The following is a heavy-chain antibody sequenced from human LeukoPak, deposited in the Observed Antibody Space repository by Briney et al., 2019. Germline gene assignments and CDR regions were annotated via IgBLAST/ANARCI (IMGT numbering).Heavy chain of an antibody. D-gene: IGHD2-2*01. Sequence: EASVKVSCKASGYTFTSYYMHWVRQAPGQGLERMGIINPSGGSTSYAQKFQGRVTMTRDTSTSTVYMELSSLRSEDTAVYYCARDLGGYCSSTSCYPFLDAFDIWGQGTMVTVSS. J-gene: IGHJ3*02. CDR2: INPSGGST. CDR3: ARDLGGYCSSTSCYPFLDAFDI. V-gene: IGHV1-46*01. CDR1: GYTFTSYY.